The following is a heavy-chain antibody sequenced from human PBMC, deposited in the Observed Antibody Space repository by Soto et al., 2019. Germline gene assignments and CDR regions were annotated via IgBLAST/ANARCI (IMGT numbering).Heavy chain of an antibody. CDR2: ISAHNGDT. V-gene: IGHV1-18*04. Sequence: ASVKVSCKASGYSLATYGFSWVRQAPGQGLECVGWISAHNGDTHYSQKFQGRVTLTTDTSTNTGYTELRSLTSDDTAVYFCATEPIYYNDGSGYYPLGHWGQGTLVTVSS. D-gene: IGHD3-22*01. J-gene: IGHJ4*02. CDR1: GYSLATYG. CDR3: ATEPIYYNDGSGYYPLGH.